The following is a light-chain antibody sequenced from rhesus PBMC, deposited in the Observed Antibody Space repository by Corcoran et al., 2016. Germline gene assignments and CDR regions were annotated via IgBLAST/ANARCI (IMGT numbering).Light chain of an antibody. CDR2: KAS. Sequence: DIQMTQSPSSLSASVGERVTITCRASQGISNCSAWYQQKPGKAPNLLIDKASRLQSGGPSRFSGCGSGTDSTLTISSLQPESFATYYCQHYNRTPPWTFGQGTKVEIK. CDR1: QGISNC. CDR3: QHYNRTPPWT. V-gene: IGKV1-21*01. J-gene: IGKJ1*01.